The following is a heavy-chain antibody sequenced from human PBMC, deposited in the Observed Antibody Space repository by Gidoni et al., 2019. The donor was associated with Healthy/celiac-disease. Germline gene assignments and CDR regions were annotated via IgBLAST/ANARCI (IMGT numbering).Heavy chain of an antibody. J-gene: IGHJ6*02. CDR2: IKSKTDGGTT. CDR1: GFPFSNAW. Sequence: EVQLVESGGGLVKPGGSLRLSCAASGFPFSNAWMSWVRQAPGKGLEWVGRIKSKTDGGTTDYAAPVKGRFTISRDDSKNTLYLQMNSLKTEDTAVYYCTTDSSDYYGMDVWGQGTTVTVSS. V-gene: IGHV3-15*01. CDR3: TTDSSDYYGMDV.